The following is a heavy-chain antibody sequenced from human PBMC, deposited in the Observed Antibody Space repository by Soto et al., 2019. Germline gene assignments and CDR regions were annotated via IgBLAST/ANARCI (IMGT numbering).Heavy chain of an antibody. CDR1: GFTFSSYN. V-gene: IGHV3-48*01. D-gene: IGHD6-19*01. Sequence: GGSLRLSCAGSGFTFSSYNMNWVRQAPGKGLEWVSYISSSSNTIHYTDSVKGRFTISRDNAKNTLYLQMNSLRAEDTAVYYCAKDTIAVAPTFDYWGQGTLVTVSS. J-gene: IGHJ4*02. CDR2: ISSSSNTI. CDR3: AKDTIAVAPTFDY.